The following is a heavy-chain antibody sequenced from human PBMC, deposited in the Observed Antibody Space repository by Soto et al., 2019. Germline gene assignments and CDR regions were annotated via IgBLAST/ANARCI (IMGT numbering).Heavy chain of an antibody. CDR3: ARARDLERTFDY. V-gene: IGHV4-59*12. D-gene: IGHD1-1*01. CDR1: GGSISSYY. CDR2: IYYSGST. J-gene: IGHJ4*02. Sequence: PSETLSLTCTVSGGSISSYYWSWIRQPPGKGLEWIGYIYYSGSTYYNPSLKSRVTISVDTSKNQFSLKLSSVTAADTAVYYCARARDLERTFDYWGQGTLVTVSS.